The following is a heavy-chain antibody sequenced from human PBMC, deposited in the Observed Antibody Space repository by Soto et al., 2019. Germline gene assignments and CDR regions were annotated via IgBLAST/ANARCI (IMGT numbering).Heavy chain of an antibody. V-gene: IGHV1-69*13. J-gene: IGHJ5*02. Sequence: SVKVSCKASGGTFSSYAISWVRQAPGQGLGWMGGIIPIFGTANYAQKFQGRVTITADESTSTAYMELSSLRSEDTAVYYCARERITMIVVVISSAWFDPWGQGTLVTSPQ. CDR1: GGTFSSYA. CDR3: ARERITMIVVVISSAWFDP. CDR2: IIPIFGTA. D-gene: IGHD3-22*01.